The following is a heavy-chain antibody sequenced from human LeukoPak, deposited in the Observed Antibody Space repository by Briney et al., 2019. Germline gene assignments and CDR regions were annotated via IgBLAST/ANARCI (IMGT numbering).Heavy chain of an antibody. J-gene: IGHJ4*02. CDR1: GFTFSSYA. CDR3: ARGTSETSWAERFEY. V-gene: IGHV3-23*01. CDR2: ISGSGRST. Sequence: HPGGSLRLSCAASGFTFSSYAMTWVRQAPGKGLEWVSAISGSGRSTYYADSVRGRFTISRDNSKNTLYLQMNSLGAEDTAIYYCARGTSETSWAERFEYWGRGTLVTVSS. D-gene: IGHD3-10*01.